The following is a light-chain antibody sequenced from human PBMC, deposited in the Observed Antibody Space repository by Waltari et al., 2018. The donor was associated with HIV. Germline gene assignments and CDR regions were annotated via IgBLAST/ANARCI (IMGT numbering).Light chain of an antibody. CDR3: QQSYSTLRA. J-gene: IGKJ3*01. CDR1: QSISSY. CDR2: AAS. V-gene: IGKV1-39*01. Sequence: DIQMTQSPSSLSASVGDRATITCRASQSISSYLNWYQQKPGKAPKLLIYAASSLQSGVPSRFSGSGSGTDFTLTISSLQPEDFATYYCQQSYSTLRAFGPGTKVDIK.